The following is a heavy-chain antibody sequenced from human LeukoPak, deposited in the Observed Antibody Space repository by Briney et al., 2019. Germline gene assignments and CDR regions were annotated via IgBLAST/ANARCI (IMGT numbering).Heavy chain of an antibody. D-gene: IGHD4/OR15-4a*01. Sequence: PGGSLRLSCAASGFTFSSYSMNWVRQAPGKWLEWVSSISSSSSYIYYADSVKGRFTISRDNAKNSLYLQMNSLRAEDTAVYYCARSKISATRYGAFWGQGTLVTVSS. CDR2: ISSSSSYI. J-gene: IGHJ4*02. V-gene: IGHV3-21*01. CDR1: GFTFSSYS. CDR3: ARSKISATRYGAF.